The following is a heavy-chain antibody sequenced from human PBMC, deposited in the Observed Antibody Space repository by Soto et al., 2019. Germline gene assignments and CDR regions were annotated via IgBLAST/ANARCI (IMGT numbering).Heavy chain of an antibody. CDR1: GYTFTSYG. V-gene: IGHV1-18*01. Sequence: ASVKVSCKASGYTFTSYGISWVRQAPGQGLEWMGWISAYNGNTNYAQKLQGRVTMTTDTSTSTAYMELRSLRSDDTAVYYCARDLVRDYYDSSGYYLNPALDYWGQGTLVTVSS. J-gene: IGHJ4*02. CDR3: ARDLVRDYYDSSGYYLNPALDY. D-gene: IGHD3-22*01. CDR2: ISAYNGNT.